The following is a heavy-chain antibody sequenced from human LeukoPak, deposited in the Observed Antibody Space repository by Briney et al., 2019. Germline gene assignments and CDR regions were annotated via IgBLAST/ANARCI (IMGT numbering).Heavy chain of an antibody. Sequence: PGGSLRLSCAACGFTFSSYAMSWVRQAPGKGLEWVSAISGSGGSTYYADSVKGRFTISRDNSKNTLYLQMNSLRAEDTAVYYCAKDDPRPYYDSSGYYVGDYYGMDVWGQGTTVTVSS. V-gene: IGHV3-23*01. J-gene: IGHJ6*02. CDR3: AKDDPRPYYDSSGYYVGDYYGMDV. CDR2: ISGSGGST. CDR1: GFTFSSYA. D-gene: IGHD3-22*01.